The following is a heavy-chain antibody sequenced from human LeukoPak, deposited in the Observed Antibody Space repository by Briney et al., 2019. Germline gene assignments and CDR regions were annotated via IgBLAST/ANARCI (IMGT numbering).Heavy chain of an antibody. D-gene: IGHD1-1*01. CDR2: ISGSGGST. CDR3: AKVQTSNYYYYGMDV. CDR1: GFTFSSYA. J-gene: IGHJ6*02. V-gene: IGHV3-23*01. Sequence: GGSLRLSCAASGFTFSSYAMSWVRQAPGKGLEWVSSISGSGGSTYYADSVKGRFTIPRDNSKNTLYLQMSSLRAEDTAVYYCAKVQTSNYYYYGMDVWGQGTTVTVSS.